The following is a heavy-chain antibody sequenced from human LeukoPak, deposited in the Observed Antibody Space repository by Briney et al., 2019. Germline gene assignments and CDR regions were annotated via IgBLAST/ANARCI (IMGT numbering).Heavy chain of an antibody. V-gene: IGHV3-74*01. Sequence: GGSLRLSCAASGFTFSNYWMHWVRQAPGKGLVWVSRINSVAISTSYADSVKGRFTISRDNAKSTLYLQMNSLRAEDTAVYYCARDRLDGYSQCDFWGQGTLVTVSS. CDR2: INSVAIST. D-gene: IGHD5-24*01. CDR1: GFTFSNYW. J-gene: IGHJ4*02. CDR3: ARDRLDGYSQCDF.